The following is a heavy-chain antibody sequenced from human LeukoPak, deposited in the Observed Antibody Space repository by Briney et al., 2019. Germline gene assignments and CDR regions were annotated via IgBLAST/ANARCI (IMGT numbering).Heavy chain of an antibody. CDR3: AKEGGYCSSTSCQGALDY. J-gene: IGHJ4*02. D-gene: IGHD2-2*01. CDR1: GFTFSSYA. V-gene: IGHV3-23*01. Sequence: GGSLRLSCAASGFTFSSYAMSWFRQAPGRGLEWVSAIDGSGSSTYYADSVKGRFTISRDNSKNTLYLQMNSLRAEDTAIYYCAKEGGYCSSTSCQGALDYWGQGTLVTVSS. CDR2: IDGSGSST.